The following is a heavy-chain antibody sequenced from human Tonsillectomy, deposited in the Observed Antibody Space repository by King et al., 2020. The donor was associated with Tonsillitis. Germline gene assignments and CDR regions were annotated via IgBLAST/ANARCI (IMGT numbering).Heavy chain of an antibody. CDR1: GFPFSRFG. V-gene: IGHV3-30*03. J-gene: IGHJ6*02. Sequence: GQLVQSGGGVVQSGGSLRLSCVVSGFPFSRFGMHWVRQAPGKGLEWLSVISYDGSSQYYADSVKGRFTISRDNPERTLYLQLSDLRTEDTAVYYCARSGMYCTASNCQPPYYYYSMDVWGQGTTVIVSS. D-gene: IGHD2-8*01. CDR3: ARSGMYCTASNCQPPYYYYSMDV. CDR2: ISYDGSSQ.